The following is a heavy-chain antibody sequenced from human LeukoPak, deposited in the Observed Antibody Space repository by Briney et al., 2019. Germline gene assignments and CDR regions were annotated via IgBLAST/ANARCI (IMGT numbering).Heavy chain of an antibody. J-gene: IGHJ5*02. CDR3: ARAFPSGYDILTGYPVNWFDP. CDR2: IYYSGST. V-gene: IGHV4-31*03. D-gene: IGHD3-9*01. Sequence: PSQTLSLTCTVSGGSISSGGYYWRWIRQHPGKGLEWIGYIYYSGSTYYNPSLKSRVTISVDTSKNQFSLKLSSVTAADTAVYYCARAFPSGYDILTGYPVNWFDPWGQGTLVTVPS. CDR1: GGSISSGGYY.